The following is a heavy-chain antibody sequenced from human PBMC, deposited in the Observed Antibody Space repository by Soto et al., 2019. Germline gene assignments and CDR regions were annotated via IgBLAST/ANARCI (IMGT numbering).Heavy chain of an antibody. CDR2: MNPNSGNT. CDR3: ARFPYDSSANVDY. D-gene: IGHD3-22*01. J-gene: IGHJ4*02. Sequence: ASVKVSCKASGYTFTSYDINWVRQATGQGLEWMGWMNPNSGNTGYAQKFQGRVTMTRNTSISTAYMELSSLSSEDTAVYYCARFPYDSSANVDYWGQGPLVTVSS. CDR1: GYTFTSYD. V-gene: IGHV1-8*01.